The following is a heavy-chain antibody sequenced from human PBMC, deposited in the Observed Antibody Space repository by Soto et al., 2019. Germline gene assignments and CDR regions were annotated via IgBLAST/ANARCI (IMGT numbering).Heavy chain of an antibody. J-gene: IGHJ5*02. D-gene: IGHD2-2*01. Sequence: QVQLQESGPGLVKPSQTLSLTCTVSGGSVSSGGYYWTWIRQHPGKGLEWIGYIHYSGTTSQNPSPKSRVTISVDTSKNQFSVNLSSVTTADTAVYYCARGEVVPAANFGIGGWFDPWGQGTLVTVSS. CDR2: IHYSGTT. CDR3: ARGEVVPAANFGIGGWFDP. V-gene: IGHV4-31*03. CDR1: GGSVSSGGYY.